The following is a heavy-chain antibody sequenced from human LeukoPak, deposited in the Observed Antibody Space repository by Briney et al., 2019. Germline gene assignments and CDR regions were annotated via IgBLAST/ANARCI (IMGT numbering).Heavy chain of an antibody. CDR2: IIPIFGTA. CDR3: ARDRHSGSYSRYFDH. D-gene: IGHD1-26*01. J-gene: IGHJ4*02. CDR1: GGTFISYA. Sequence: SVKVSCKASGGTFISYAISWVRQAPGQGLEWMGGIIPIFGTANYAQKFQGRVTITADESTSTAYMELSSLRSEDTAVYYCARDRHSGSYSRYFDHWGQGTLVTVSS. V-gene: IGHV1-69*13.